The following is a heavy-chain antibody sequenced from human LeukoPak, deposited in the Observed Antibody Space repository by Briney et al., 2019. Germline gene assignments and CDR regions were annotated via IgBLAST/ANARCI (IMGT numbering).Heavy chain of an antibody. J-gene: IGHJ4*02. CDR1: GFTVSSNY. Sequence: PGGSLRLSCAASGFTVSSNYMSWVRQAPGKGLEWVSVIYSGGSTYYADSVKGRSTISRDNSKNTLYLQMNSLRAEDTAVYYCARASNDFWSGYPLDYWGQGTLVTVSS. CDR2: IYSGGST. V-gene: IGHV3-66*02. D-gene: IGHD3-3*01. CDR3: ARASNDFWSGYPLDY.